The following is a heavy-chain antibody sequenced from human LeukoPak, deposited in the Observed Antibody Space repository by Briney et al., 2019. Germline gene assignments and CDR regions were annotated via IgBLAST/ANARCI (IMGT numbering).Heavy chain of an antibody. J-gene: IGHJ4*02. CDR3: ARGHYDFWSGDYLDY. V-gene: IGHV4-4*07. D-gene: IGHD3-3*01. CDR1: GGSISSYY. CDR2: IYTSGST. Sequence: SETLSLTCTVSGGSISSYYWSWIRQPAGKGLEWIGRIYTSGSTNYNPSLKSRVTMSVDTSKNQFSLKLSSATAADTAVYYCARGHYDFWSGDYLDYWGQGTLVTVSS.